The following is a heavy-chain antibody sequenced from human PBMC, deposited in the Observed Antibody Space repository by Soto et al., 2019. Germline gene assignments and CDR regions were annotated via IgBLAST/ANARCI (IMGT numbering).Heavy chain of an antibody. J-gene: IGHJ5*02. CDR2: IYYSGST. Sequence: PSETLSLTCTVSGGSISSSSYYWGWIRQPPGKGLEWIGSIYYSGSTYYNPSLKSRVTISVDTSKNQFSLKLSSVTAADTAVYYCARRQGSSWINWFDPWGQGTLVTVSS. CDR1: GGSISSSSYY. V-gene: IGHV4-39*01. CDR3: ARRQGSSWINWFDP. D-gene: IGHD6-13*01.